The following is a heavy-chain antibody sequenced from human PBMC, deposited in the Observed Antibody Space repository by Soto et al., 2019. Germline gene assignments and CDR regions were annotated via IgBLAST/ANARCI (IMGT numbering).Heavy chain of an antibody. V-gene: IGHV4-39*02. CDR3: RRGGRYRTDV. CDR1: GGSIRSSSY. J-gene: IGHJ6*02. D-gene: IGHD2-15*01. Sequence: QLQLQESRPGLVKPAETLSLTCTVSGGSIRSSSYWGWIRQPPGKGLEWIGSLYSIGSRYYTPSLKGRVTITADTSKNQCSLTLISVTVSDTAVYYCRRGGRYRTDVRCPGTTAT. CDR2: LYSIGSR.